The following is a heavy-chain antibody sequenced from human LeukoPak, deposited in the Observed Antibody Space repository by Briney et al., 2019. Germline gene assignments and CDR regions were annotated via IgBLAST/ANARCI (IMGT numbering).Heavy chain of an antibody. CDR2: IIPIFGTA. J-gene: IGHJ4*02. CDR3: ARGRRGNYGSATDRFDN. V-gene: IGHV1-69*13. D-gene: IGHD3-10*01. CDR1: GGTFSSYA. Sequence: SVKVSCKASGGTFSSYAISWVRQAPGQGLEWMGGIIPIFGTANYAQKFQGRVTITADESTSTAYMELGSLRSEDTAVYYCARGRRGNYGSATDRFDNWGQGTLVTVSS.